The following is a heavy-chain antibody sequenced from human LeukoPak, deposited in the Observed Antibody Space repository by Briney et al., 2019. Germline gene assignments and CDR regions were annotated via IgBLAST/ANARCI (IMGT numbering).Heavy chain of an antibody. V-gene: IGHV3-30*04. D-gene: IGHD2-2*01. CDR1: GFTFSSYA. J-gene: IGHJ5*02. Sequence: GGSLRLSCAASGFTFSSYAMHWVRQAPGKGLVWVAVISYDGSNKYYADSVKGRFTISRDNSKNTLDLQMNSLRAEDTAVYYCARGPAPGGEGTLVTVSS. CDR3: ARGPAP. CDR2: ISYDGSNK.